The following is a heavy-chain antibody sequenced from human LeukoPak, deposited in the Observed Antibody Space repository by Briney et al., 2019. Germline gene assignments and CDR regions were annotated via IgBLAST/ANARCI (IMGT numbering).Heavy chain of an antibody. D-gene: IGHD3-9*01. J-gene: IGHJ4*02. CDR3: ARGGGRYFDWLLYY. V-gene: IGHV3-53*01. Sequence: GGSLRLSCATSGFTVSTNYMSWVRQAPGKGLEWVSVIYSGGSTYYADSVKGRFIISRDNSKNKLYLQMNSLRAEDTAVYYCARGGGRYFDWLLYYWGQGTLVTVSS. CDR2: IYSGGST. CDR1: GFTVSTNY.